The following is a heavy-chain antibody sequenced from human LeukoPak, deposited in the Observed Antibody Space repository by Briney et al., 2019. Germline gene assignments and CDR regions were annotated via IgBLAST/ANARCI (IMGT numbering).Heavy chain of an antibody. CDR2: ISSNSNYI. V-gene: IGHV3-21*01. J-gene: IGHJ6*03. CDR3: ARVIAYAYYYYMDV. Sequence: GGSLRLSCAASGFTFSDFAMIWVRQPPGKGLEWVSSISSNSNYIYYADSVKGRFTISRDNAKNSLYLQMNSLRAEDTAVYYCARVIAYAYYYYMDVWGKGTTVTISS. D-gene: IGHD3-16*02. CDR1: GFTFSDFA.